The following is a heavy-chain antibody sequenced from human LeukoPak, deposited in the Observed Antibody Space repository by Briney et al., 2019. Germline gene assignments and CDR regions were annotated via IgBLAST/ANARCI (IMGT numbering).Heavy chain of an antibody. CDR2: ISAYNGNT. V-gene: IGHV1-18*01. D-gene: IGHD6-13*01. CDR1: GYTFTSYG. J-gene: IGHJ4*02. CDR3: ARQKYSSSWYAWAFFDY. Sequence: ASVKVSCKASGYTFTSYGISWVRQAPGQGLEWMGWISAYNGNTNYAQKLQGRVTMTTDTSTSTAYMELRSLRSDDTAVYYCARQKYSSSWYAWAFFDYWXQGTLVTVSS.